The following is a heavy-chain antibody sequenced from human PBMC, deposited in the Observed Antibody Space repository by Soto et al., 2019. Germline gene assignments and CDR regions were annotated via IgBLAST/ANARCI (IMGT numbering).Heavy chain of an antibody. J-gene: IGHJ6*02. CDR2: IKSKTDGGTT. D-gene: IGHD2-15*01. CDR1: GFTFSNAW. CDR3: TTALLGYCSGGSCYSRYCYYYYGMDV. Sequence: GGSLRLSCAASGFTFSNAWMNWVRQAPGKGLEWVGRIKSKTDGGTTDYAAPVKGRFTISRDDSKNTLYLQMNSLKTEDTAVYYCTTALLGYCSGGSCYSRYCYYYYGMDVWGQGTTGTVSS. V-gene: IGHV3-15*07.